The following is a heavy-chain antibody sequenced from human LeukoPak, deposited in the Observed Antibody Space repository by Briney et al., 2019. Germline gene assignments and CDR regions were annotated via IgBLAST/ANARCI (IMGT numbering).Heavy chain of an antibody. V-gene: IGHV3-21*01. CDR3: ASSLYSSSWTLGH. J-gene: IGHJ4*02. CDR1: GFTFSSYS. Sequence: GGSLRLSCAASGFTFSSYSMNWVRQAPGKGLEWVSSISSSSSYIYYADSVKGRFTISRDNAKNSLYLQMNSLRAEDTAVYYCASSLYSSSWTLGHWGQGTLVTVSS. CDR2: ISSSSSYI. D-gene: IGHD6-13*01.